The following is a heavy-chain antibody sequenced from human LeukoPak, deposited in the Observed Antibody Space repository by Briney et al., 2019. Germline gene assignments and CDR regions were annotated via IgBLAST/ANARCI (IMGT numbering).Heavy chain of an antibody. J-gene: IGHJ6*02. V-gene: IGHV3-53*01. CDR3: ARDPGIRNGMDV. CDR2: IYSGGTT. D-gene: IGHD2/OR15-2a*01. CDR1: GFTVNNNY. Sequence: PGGSLRLSCAASGFTVNNNYMTWVRQAPGKGLEWVSVIYSGGTTYYADSVKGRFTISRDNSKNTLYPQMNSLRVDDTAVYYCARDPGIRNGMDVWGQGTTVTVSS.